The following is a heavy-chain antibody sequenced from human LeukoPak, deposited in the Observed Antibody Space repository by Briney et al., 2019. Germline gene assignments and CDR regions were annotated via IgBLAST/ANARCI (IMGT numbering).Heavy chain of an antibody. CDR1: GFTFSSYA. J-gene: IGHJ3*02. CDR3: AKSAYDSSGYYFLADAFDI. CDR2: ISGSGGST. D-gene: IGHD3-22*01. Sequence: GGSLRLSCAASGFTFSSYAMSWVRQAPGKGLEWVSAISGSGGSTYYADSVKGRFTISRDNSKNTLYRQMNSLRAEDTAVYYCAKSAYDSSGYYFLADAFDIWGQGTMVTVSS. V-gene: IGHV3-23*01.